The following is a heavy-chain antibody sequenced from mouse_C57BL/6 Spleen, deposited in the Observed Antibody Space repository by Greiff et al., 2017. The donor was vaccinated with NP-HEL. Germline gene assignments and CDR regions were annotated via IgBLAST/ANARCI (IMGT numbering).Heavy chain of an antibody. J-gene: IGHJ3*01. V-gene: IGHV14-4*01. D-gene: IGHD1-1*01. Sequence: EVKLMESGAELVRPGASVKLSCTASGFNIKDDYMHWVKQRPEQGLEWIGWLDPENGDTEYASKFQGKATLTADTSSNTAYLKLSSLTSEDTTVYYCTPGLYGSSYVAYWGQGTLVTVSA. CDR1: GFNIKDDY. CDR2: LDPENGDT. CDR3: TPGLYGSSYVAY.